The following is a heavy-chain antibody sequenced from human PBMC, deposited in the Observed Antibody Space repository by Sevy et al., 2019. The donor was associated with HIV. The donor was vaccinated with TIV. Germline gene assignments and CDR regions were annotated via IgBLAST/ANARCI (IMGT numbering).Heavy chain of an antibody. V-gene: IGHV3-74*01. D-gene: IGHD3-3*01. CDR2: INSDGSST. Sequence: GGSLRLSCAASGFTFSSYWMHWVRQAPGKGLVWVSRINSDGSSTSYADSVKGRFTISRDNAKNTLYLQMNSLRAEDTAVYYCARDREGGDFWSGYRRGYYYGMDVWGQGTTVTVSS. J-gene: IGHJ6*02. CDR1: GFTFSSYW. CDR3: ARDREGGDFWSGYRRGYYYGMDV.